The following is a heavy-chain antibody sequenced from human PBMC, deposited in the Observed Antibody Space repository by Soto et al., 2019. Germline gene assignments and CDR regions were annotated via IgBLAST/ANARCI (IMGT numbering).Heavy chain of an antibody. D-gene: IGHD3-9*01. CDR1: GFTFSSYS. J-gene: IGHJ5*02. Sequence: EVQLVESGGGLVKPGGSLRLSCAASGFTFSSYSMNWVRQAPGKGLEWVSSISSSSSYIYYADSVKGRFTISRDNAKNSLYLQMNSLRAEDTAVYYCARDLLRYFDWLLSGFDPWGQGTLVTVSS. CDR3: ARDLLRYFDWLLSGFDP. V-gene: IGHV3-21*01. CDR2: ISSSSSYI.